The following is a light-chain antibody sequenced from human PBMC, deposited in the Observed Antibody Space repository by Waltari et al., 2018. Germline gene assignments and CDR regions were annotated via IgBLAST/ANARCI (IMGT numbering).Light chain of an antibody. V-gene: IGKV3-11*01. CDR1: QSVGTY. Sequence: EIVLTQSPAILSFSPGERATLPCRASQSVGTYLAWYQQRPGQSPRLLIYAASNLATGIPARFTGSGSETDFTLTISSLQPEDFAVYYCQQSRNWPLTFGGGTRVQI. CDR3: QQSRNWPLT. CDR2: AAS. J-gene: IGKJ4*01.